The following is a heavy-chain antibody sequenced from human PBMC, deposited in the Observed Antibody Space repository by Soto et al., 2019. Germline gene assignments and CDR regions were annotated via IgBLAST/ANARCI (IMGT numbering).Heavy chain of an antibody. V-gene: IGHV3-21*01. Sequence: GGSLRLSCAASGFTFRSFTMNWVRQAPGKGLEWVSTISSNSAYIYYTDALRGRFTISRDNAKNSLHLQMNSLRAEDTAVYYCARDKGSYFDYWGQGTLVTVSS. J-gene: IGHJ4*02. CDR1: GFTFRSFT. CDR3: ARDKGSYFDY. CDR2: ISSNSAYI. D-gene: IGHD1-26*01.